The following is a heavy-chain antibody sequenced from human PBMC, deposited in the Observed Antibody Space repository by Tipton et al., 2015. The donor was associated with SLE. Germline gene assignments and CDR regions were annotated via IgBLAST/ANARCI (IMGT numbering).Heavy chain of an antibody. J-gene: IGHJ6*03. CDR3: TRRGSGSYYGNYYYMDV. V-gene: IGHV3-73*01. CDR2: IRSKANSYAT. CDR1: GFTFSGSA. D-gene: IGHD3-10*01. Sequence: GSLRLSCAASGFTFSGSAMHWVRQASGKGLEWVGRIRSKANSYATAYAASVKGRFTISRDDSKNTAYLQMNSLKTEDTAVYYCTRRGSGSYYGNYYYMDVWGKGTTVTVSS.